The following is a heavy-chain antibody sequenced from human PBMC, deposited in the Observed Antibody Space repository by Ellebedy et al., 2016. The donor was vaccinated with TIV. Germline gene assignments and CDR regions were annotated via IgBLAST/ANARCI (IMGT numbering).Heavy chain of an antibody. Sequence: GESLKISCAASGFTFSDYYMSWIRQAPGKGLEWVSYISSSSSYTNYADSVKGRFTISSDNAKNSLYLKMNSLRAEDTVVYYCARGQLRLGELSLAPFDYWGQGTLVTVSS. CDR2: ISSSSSYT. J-gene: IGHJ4*02. D-gene: IGHD3-16*02. V-gene: IGHV3-11*06. CDR1: GFTFSDYY. CDR3: ARGQLRLGELSLAPFDY.